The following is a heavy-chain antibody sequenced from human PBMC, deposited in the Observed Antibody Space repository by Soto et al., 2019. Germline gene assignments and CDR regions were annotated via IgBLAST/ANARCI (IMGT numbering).Heavy chain of an antibody. V-gene: IGHV5-51*01. D-gene: IGHD3-10*01. Sequence: GESLKISCKGSGYSFTSYWIGWVRQMPGKGLEWMGIIYPGDSDTRYSPSFQGQVTISADKSISTAYLQWSSLKASDTAMYYCARRGSRGSSWSPKYYMDVWGKGTTVTVSS. CDR2: IYPGDSDT. CDR3: ARRGSRGSSWSPKYYMDV. CDR1: GYSFTSYW. J-gene: IGHJ6*03.